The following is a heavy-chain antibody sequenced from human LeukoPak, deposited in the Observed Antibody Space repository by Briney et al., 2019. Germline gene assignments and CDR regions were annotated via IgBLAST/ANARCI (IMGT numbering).Heavy chain of an antibody. D-gene: IGHD3/OR15-3a*01. J-gene: IGHJ4*02. Sequence: SSYGMHWVRQPPGKGLGWIGSIYYSGNTYYNASLKSQVSISIDTSKNQFSLRLTSVTAADTAVYYCARQTGSGLFILPGGQGTLVTVSS. CDR3: ARQTGSGLFILP. CDR2: IYYSGNT. V-gene: IGHV4-39*01. CDR1: SSYG.